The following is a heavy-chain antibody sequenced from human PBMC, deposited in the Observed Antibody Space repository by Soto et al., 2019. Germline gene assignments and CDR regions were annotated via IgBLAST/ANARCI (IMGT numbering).Heavy chain of an antibody. J-gene: IGHJ4*02. D-gene: IGHD6-19*01. Sequence: GASVKVSCKASGGTFSSYAISWVRQAPGQGLEWMGGIIPIFGTANYAQKFQGRVTITADKSTSTAYVELSSLRSKDTAVYYCARDRGAVAGFDYWGQGTLVTVSS. CDR3: ARDRGAVAGFDY. CDR2: IIPIFGTA. CDR1: GGTFSSYA. V-gene: IGHV1-69*06.